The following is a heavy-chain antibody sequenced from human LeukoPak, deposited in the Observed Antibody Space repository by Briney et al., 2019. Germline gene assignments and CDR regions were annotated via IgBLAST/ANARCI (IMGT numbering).Heavy chain of an antibody. CDR2: IIPIFGTA. CDR3: ARALPGGGATPRWAFDI. V-gene: IGHV1-69*13. J-gene: IGHJ3*02. CDR1: GGTFSSYA. Sequence: ASVKVSCKASGGTFSSYAISWVRQAPGQGLEWMGGIIPIFGTANYAQKFQGRVTITADESTSTAYMELSSLRSEDTAVYYCARALPGGGATPRWAFDIWGQGTMVTVSS. D-gene: IGHD1-26*01.